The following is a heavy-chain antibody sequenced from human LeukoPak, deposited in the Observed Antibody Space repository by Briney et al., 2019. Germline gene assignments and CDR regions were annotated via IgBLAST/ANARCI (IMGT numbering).Heavy chain of an antibody. V-gene: IGHV3-74*01. D-gene: IGHD6-13*01. CDR1: GFTFSSYW. Sequence: GGSLRLSCAASGFTFSSYWMHWVRQAPGKGLVWVSRINSDGSSTSYADSVKGRFTISRDNAKNTLYLQMNSLRAEDTAVYYCASSSYSSSYYVYWGQGTLDTVSS. CDR2: INSDGSST. CDR3: ASSSYSSSYYVY. J-gene: IGHJ4*02.